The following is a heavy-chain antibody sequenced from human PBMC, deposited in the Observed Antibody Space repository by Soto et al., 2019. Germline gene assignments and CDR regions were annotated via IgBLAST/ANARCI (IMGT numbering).Heavy chain of an antibody. J-gene: IGHJ4*02. CDR2: INSDNGNT. V-gene: IGHV1-18*01. Sequence: ASVKVSCKASGYTFSNSGISWVRQAPGQGLEWLGWINSDNGNTNYAQHLQGRVTLTTDTSTSTAYMDLRSLRSDDTAVYYCARGRGYSYGTDFDYWGQGTLVTVSS. CDR3: ARGRGYSYGTDFDY. D-gene: IGHD5-18*01. CDR1: GYTFSNSG.